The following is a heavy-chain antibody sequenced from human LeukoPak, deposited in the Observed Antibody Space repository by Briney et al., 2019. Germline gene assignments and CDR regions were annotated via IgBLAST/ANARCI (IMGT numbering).Heavy chain of an antibody. V-gene: IGHV4-34*01. J-gene: IGHJ3*02. CDR1: GGSFSGYY. CDR2: INHSGST. D-gene: IGHD3-9*01. Sequence: PSETLSLTCAVYGGSFSGYYWCWIRQPPGKGLEWIGEINHSGSTNYNPSLKSRVTISVDTSKNQFSLKLSSVTAADTAVYYCARGGPLRYFDWLLSFAFDIWGQGTMVTVSS. CDR3: ARGGPLRYFDWLLSFAFDI.